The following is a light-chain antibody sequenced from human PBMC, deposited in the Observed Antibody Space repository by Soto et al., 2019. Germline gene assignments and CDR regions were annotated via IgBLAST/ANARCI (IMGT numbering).Light chain of an antibody. J-gene: IGLJ1*01. Sequence: QSALTQPASVSGSPGQSITISCSGTSRDIGTFNYVSWFQQHPGKAPKLMIYDVNSRPSGVSNRFSGSKSGNTASLTISGLQAEDEADYHCSSYTSSYTVVFGTGTKLTVL. CDR2: DVN. V-gene: IGLV2-14*01. CDR1: SRDIGTFNY. CDR3: SSYTSSYTVV.